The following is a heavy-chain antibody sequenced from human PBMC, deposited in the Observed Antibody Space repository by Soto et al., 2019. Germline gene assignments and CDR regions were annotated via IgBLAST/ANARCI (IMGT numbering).Heavy chain of an antibody. CDR1: GYTFRSCG. D-gene: IGHD3-22*01. CDR2: ISAYNGDT. J-gene: IGHJ4*02. V-gene: IGHV1-18*04. CDR3: ARDWSRYYDNSGLIWFY. Sequence: GASVKVSCKASGYTFRSCGISWGRQAPGQGREWVGWISAYNGDTHYAPKFQDRITLTTETSTDTAYMELRSLRLDDTAVYYCARDWSRYYDNSGLIWFYWGQGSLVTVSS.